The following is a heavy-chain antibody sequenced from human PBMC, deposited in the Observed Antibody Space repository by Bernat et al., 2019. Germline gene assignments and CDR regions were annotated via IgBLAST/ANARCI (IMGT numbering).Heavy chain of an antibody. V-gene: IGHV3-23*01. CDR3: ANDSPGLS. CDR2: ISGSCGST. J-gene: IGHJ5*02. CDR1: GFTFSSHA. Sequence: EVQLSESGGGVVQPGGSLRLSCAASGFTFSSHAMSWVRQAPGKGLEWVSAISGSCGSTYYADAVKGRFTISIYISKTTLYLQVNSLKAVDTAVYYCANDSPGLSWGQGTLVTVSS.